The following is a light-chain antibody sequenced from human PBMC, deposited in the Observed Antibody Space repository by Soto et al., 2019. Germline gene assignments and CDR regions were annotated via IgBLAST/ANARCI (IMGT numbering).Light chain of an antibody. J-gene: IGKJ4*01. CDR3: QQSNSFPLT. CDR1: QVISSR. V-gene: IGKV1-12*01. Sequence: DIQMTQSPSSVSASVGDRVTITCRASQVISSRLAWYQQKPGKAPNLLIYSASSLQSGVPSRFSGSGSETDFTLTIGSLQPEDFATYYCQQSNSFPLTFGGGPRWIS. CDR2: SAS.